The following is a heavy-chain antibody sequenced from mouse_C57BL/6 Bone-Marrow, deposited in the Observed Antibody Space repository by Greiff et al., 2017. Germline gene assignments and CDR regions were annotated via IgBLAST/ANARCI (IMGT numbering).Heavy chain of an antibody. D-gene: IGHD2-2*01. V-gene: IGHV7-1*01. CDR2: SRNKANDYTT. CDR1: GFTFSDVY. CDR3: ARDAGGYGRYAMDY. J-gene: IGHJ4*01. Sequence: DVKLVESGGGLVQSGRSLRLSCATSGFTFSDVYMEWVRQAPGKGLEWIAASRNKANDYTTEYSASVKGRFIVSRATSQSILYLQMNALGAEDTAIYYCARDAGGYGRYAMDYWGQGTSVTVSS.